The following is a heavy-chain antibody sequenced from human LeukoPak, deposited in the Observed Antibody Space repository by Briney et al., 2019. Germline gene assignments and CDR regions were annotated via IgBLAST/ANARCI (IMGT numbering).Heavy chain of an antibody. CDR1: GDSVSSNSAT. CDR3: AGGRGLGLPFDS. CDR2: TYYRSKWYN. V-gene: IGHV6-1*01. J-gene: IGHJ4*02. D-gene: IGHD3/OR15-3a*01. Sequence: SQTLSLTCGISGDSVSSNSATWNWIRQSPSRGLEWLGRTYYRSKWYNDYAVSVKSRITINPDTSKNQFSLQLKSVTPEDMAVYYCAGGRGLGLPFDSWGQGTLVTVSS.